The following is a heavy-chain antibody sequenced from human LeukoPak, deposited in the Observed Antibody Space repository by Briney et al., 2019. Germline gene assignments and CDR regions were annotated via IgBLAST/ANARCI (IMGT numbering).Heavy chain of an antibody. Sequence: GGSLRLSCAASGFTFSSYGMHWVRQAPGKGLEWVAVIWYGGSNKYYADSVKGRFTISRDNSKNTLYLQMNSLRAEDTAVYYCAKDRRIAVAGFTFDYWGQGTLVTVSS. CDR2: IWYGGSNK. CDR3: AKDRRIAVAGFTFDY. CDR1: GFTFSSYG. V-gene: IGHV3-33*06. D-gene: IGHD6-19*01. J-gene: IGHJ4*02.